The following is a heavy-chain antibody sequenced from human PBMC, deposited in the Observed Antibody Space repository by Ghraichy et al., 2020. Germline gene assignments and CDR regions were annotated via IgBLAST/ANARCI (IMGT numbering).Heavy chain of an antibody. D-gene: IGHD1-26*01. V-gene: IGHV4-59*01. Sequence: SQTLSLTCSVSGGTSITNYHWSWIRPTPGKGLEWIGTTYYRGSANYNHSLKSRVRISIDLSKSQFFLNLASVTAADTAVYYCARAAGGTTDVFYYWGQRSLITVSS. CDR3: ARAAGGTTDVFYY. J-gene: IGHJ4*02. CDR2: TYYRGSA. CDR1: GGTSITNYH.